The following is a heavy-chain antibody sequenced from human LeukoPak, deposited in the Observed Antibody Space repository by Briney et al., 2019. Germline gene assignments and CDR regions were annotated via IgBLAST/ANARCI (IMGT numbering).Heavy chain of an antibody. D-gene: IGHD3-16*01. J-gene: IGHJ6*02. CDR2: MSQDGSEK. CDR3: ATYTHWMAGDV. CDR1: GFTFSDSW. V-gene: IGHV3-7*01. Sequence: GGSLRLSCAASGFTFSDSWMSWVRQAPGKGLEWVANMSQDGSEKDYVDSVKGRFTISRDNARNSLYLQMGSLRAEDTAVYYCATYTHWMAGDVWGQGTTVTVSS.